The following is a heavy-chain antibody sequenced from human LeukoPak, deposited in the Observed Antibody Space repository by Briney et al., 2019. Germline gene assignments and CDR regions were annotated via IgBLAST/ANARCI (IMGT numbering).Heavy chain of an antibody. CDR3: AKDPSRFTRFDY. D-gene: IGHD4-17*01. V-gene: IGHV3-23*01. CDR1: GFTFSSYG. Sequence: PGGSLRLSCAASGFTFSSYGMSWVRQAPGKGLEWVSAISGSGGSTYYADSVKGRFTISRDNSKNTLYLQMNSLRAEDTAVYYCAKDPSRFTRFDYWGQGTLVTVSS. J-gene: IGHJ4*02. CDR2: ISGSGGST.